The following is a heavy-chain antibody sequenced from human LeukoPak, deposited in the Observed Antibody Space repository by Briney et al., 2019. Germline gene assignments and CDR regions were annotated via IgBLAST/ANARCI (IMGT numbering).Heavy chain of an antibody. J-gene: IGHJ4*02. CDR2: ISSSSTYI. Sequence: GGSLRLSCAASGFTFSSFSMIWVRQAPGKGLEWVSSISSSSTYIYYADSVKGRFTISRDNAKNSLYLQMRSLRVEDTAVYYCARDLMGATVAFDYWGQGTLVTVSS. V-gene: IGHV3-21*01. D-gene: IGHD1-26*01. CDR3: ARDLMGATVAFDY. CDR1: GFTFSSFS.